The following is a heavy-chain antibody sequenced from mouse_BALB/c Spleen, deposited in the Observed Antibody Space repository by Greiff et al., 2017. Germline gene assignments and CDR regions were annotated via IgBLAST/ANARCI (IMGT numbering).Heavy chain of an antibody. V-gene: IGHV2-9*02. D-gene: IGHD2-14*01. J-gene: IGHJ4*01. Sequence: VQGVESGPGLVAPSQSLSITCTVSGFSLTSYGVHWVRQPPGKGLEWLGVIWAGGSTNYNSALMSRLSISKDNSKSQVFLKMNSLQTDDTAMYYCAREDYYRAMDYWGQGTSVTVSS. CDR3: AREDYYRAMDY. CDR1: GFSLTSYG. CDR2: IWAGGST.